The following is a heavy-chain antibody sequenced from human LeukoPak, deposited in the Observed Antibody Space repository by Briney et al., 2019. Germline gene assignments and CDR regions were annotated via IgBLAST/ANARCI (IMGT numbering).Heavy chain of an antibody. CDR2: ISYERSNK. CDR3: ARHGRAPPNGYSSGWTVDY. Sequence: GGSLRLSCAASGFTFSNYAMSWVRQAPGKGLEWFAVISYERSNKYYADSVKGRFTITRDNYKNKLYMQMNSLRAEDTAVYYCARHGRAPPNGYSSGWTVDYWGQGTLVTVSS. D-gene: IGHD6-19*01. CDR1: GFTFSNYA. V-gene: IGHV3-30*03. J-gene: IGHJ4*02.